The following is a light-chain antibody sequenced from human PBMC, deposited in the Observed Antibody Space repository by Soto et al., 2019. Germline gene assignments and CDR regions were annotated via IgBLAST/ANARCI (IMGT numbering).Light chain of an antibody. CDR1: SSNIGNNF. V-gene: IGLV1-51*01. CDR2: DNN. CDR3: GTWDTSLSGVL. J-gene: IGLJ2*01. Sequence: QSVLTQPHAVSAAPGQTVTISCSGGSSNIGNNFVSWYQQLPGTAPKLLIYDNNKRPSGIPDRFSASRSATSATLAITGLQTGDGAVYYCGTWDTSLSGVLFGGGTQLTVL.